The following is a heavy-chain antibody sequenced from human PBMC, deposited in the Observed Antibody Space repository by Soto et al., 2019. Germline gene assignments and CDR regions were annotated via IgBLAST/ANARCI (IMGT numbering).Heavy chain of an antibody. D-gene: IGHD5-18*01. Sequence: GALRLSCAASGFIFSTYSMNWVRQGPGKGLEWVSYISSSSITLFYTDSVKGRFTVSRDNAKNTLYLQMSSLRAEDTAVYSCARTQRGYLNYAMDVWGQGTTVTVSS. J-gene: IGHJ6*02. CDR2: ISSSSITL. V-gene: IGHV3-48*01. CDR3: ARTQRGYLNYAMDV. CDR1: GFIFSTYS.